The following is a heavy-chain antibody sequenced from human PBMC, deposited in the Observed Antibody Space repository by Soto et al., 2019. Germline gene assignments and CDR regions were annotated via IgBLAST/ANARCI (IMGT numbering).Heavy chain of an antibody. D-gene: IGHD3-10*01. CDR3: ARDDEDGSYCDLGY. CDR2: ILHDGNNK. Sequence: QVQLVESGGGVVQPGKPLRLSCAASEFTFSHYIMHWVRQAPGKGLEWVAMILHDGNNKYYADSVKGRFTISRDNSKNTLYLQMNSLRTEDTAMYYCARDDEDGSYCDLGYWGQGTLVTVSS. V-gene: IGHV3-30-3*01. CDR1: EFTFSHYI. J-gene: IGHJ4*02.